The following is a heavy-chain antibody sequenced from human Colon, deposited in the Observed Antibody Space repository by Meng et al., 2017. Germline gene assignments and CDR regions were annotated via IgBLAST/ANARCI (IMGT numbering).Heavy chain of an antibody. CDR2: TSHDETDK. J-gene: IGHJ4*02. Sequence: GESLKISCAASGFTFSDSAMHWVRQSPGKGLEWVALTSHDETDKFYADSVKGRFTISRDNSNNTLYLQMDSLRPEDTAVYFCARGLNIHRFYDDWGRGNLVTVSS. V-gene: IGHV3-30*01. D-gene: IGHD2/OR15-2a*01. CDR1: GFTFSDSA. CDR3: ARGLNIHRFYDD.